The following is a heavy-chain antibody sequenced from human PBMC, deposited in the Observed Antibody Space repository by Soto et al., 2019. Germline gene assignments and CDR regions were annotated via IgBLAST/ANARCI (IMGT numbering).Heavy chain of an antibody. CDR1: GFTFNSYA. J-gene: IGHJ4*02. Sequence: QPGGSLRLSCAASGFTFNSYAMRWVRQAPGKGLGWVSAISGSGGSTYYADSVKGRFTTSRDNSKNTLYLKMNSLRAEDTAVYYCAKDLSLSYPYTRVYFDDWGQGTLVTVSS. CDR3: AKDLSLSYPYTRVYFDD. CDR2: ISGSGGST. V-gene: IGHV3-23*01. D-gene: IGHD1-20*01.